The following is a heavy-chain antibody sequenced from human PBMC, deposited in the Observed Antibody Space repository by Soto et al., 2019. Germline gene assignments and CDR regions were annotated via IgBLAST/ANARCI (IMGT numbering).Heavy chain of an antibody. J-gene: IGHJ6*03. Sequence: EVPLLASGGGLVQPGGSLRLSCAASGFNFNNFAFNWVRQAPGRGLEWVSTVTVTGETTNYPDSVRGRLTISRGNSRSTLCLLMNSLRAGDSAVYYCARFGCCHPACYPYYFYVVGWGKGTTVTVSS. CDR1: GFNFNNFA. V-gene: IGHV3-23*01. CDR3: ARFGCCHPACYPYYFYVVG. CDR2: VTVTGETT. D-gene: IGHD2-15*01.